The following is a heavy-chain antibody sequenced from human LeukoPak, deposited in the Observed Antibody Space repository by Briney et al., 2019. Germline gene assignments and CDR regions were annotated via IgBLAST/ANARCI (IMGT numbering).Heavy chain of an antibody. CDR2: ISSSGSTI. V-gene: IGHV3-48*03. CDR3: ARDAHNVQWLYFFDY. CDR1: GFTFSSYE. Sequence: GGSLRLSCAASGFTFSSYEMNWVRQAPGKGLEWVSYISSSGSTIYYADSVKGRFTISRDNAKNSLYLQMNSLRAEDTAVYYCARDAHNVQWLYFFDYWGQGTLVTVSS. D-gene: IGHD6-19*01. J-gene: IGHJ4*02.